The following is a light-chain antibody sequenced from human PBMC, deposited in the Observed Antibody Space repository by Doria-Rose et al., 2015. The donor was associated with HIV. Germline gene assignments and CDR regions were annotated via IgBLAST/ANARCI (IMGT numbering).Light chain of an antibody. V-gene: IGKV4-1*01. CDR2: WAS. CDR1: QSLLYTSKNY. CDR3: QQYYDTPS. Sequence: DIRLTQSPESLGMSLGERATLNCKSNQSLLYTSKNYFARYQQKPGQPPKLLLYWASTRQSGVPARFSGSGSGTDFTLTISSLEAEDVAVYYCQQYYDTPSFGPGTTVDIK. J-gene: IGKJ3*01.